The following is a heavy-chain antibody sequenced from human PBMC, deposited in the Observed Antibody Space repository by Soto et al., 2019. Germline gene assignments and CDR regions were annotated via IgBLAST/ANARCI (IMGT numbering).Heavy chain of an antibody. D-gene: IGHD1-7*01. V-gene: IGHV4-59*01. CDR1: GGSISSYY. CDR3: ARGEINYVWYFDL. CDR2: IHYSGGS. J-gene: IGHJ2*01. Sequence: SETLSLTCTVSGGSISSYYWSWIRQPPGKGLEWIGYIHYSGGSSYNPSLKRRVTISVDTSENQFSLKLSSVTAADTAVYYCARGEINYVWYFDLWGRGTLVTVSS.